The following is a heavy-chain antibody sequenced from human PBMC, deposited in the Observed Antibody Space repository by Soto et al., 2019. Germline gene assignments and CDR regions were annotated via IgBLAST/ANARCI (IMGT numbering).Heavy chain of an antibody. Sequence: GGSLRLSCAASGFTFSSYSMNWVRQAPGKGLEWVSSISSSSSYIYYADSVKGRFTISRDNAKNSLYLQMNSLRAEDTAVYYCARERNGIAAARYGMDVWGQGTTVTVSS. CDR1: GFTFSSYS. V-gene: IGHV3-21*01. CDR3: ARERNGIAAARYGMDV. CDR2: ISSSSSYI. D-gene: IGHD6-13*01. J-gene: IGHJ6*02.